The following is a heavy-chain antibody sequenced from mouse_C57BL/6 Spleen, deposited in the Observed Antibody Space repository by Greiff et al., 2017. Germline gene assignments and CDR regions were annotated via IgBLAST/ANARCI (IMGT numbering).Heavy chain of an antibody. CDR1: GYTFTSYW. D-gene: IGHD3-2*02. CDR2: INPSNGGT. Sequence: QVQLQQPGTELVKPGASVKLSCKASGYTFTSYWMHWVKQRPGQGLEWIGNINPSNGGTNYNEKFKSKATLTVDKSSSTAYMQLSSLTSEDSAVYYCARYSSGYPYYYAMDYWGQGTSVTVSS. CDR3: ARYSSGYPYYYAMDY. J-gene: IGHJ4*01. V-gene: IGHV1-53*01.